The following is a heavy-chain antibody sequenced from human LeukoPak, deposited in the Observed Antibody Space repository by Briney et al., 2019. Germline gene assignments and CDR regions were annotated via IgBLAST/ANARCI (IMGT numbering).Heavy chain of an antibody. Sequence: GGSLRLSCAASGFTFSSYAMSWVRQAPGKGLEWVSVLYASGITKYADSVKGRFTISRDTSDNTLNLQMNGLGAEDSAVYYCAAKGNGYTGIYVFAHWGQGTLVTVSA. V-gene: IGHV3-66*01. J-gene: IGHJ4*02. CDR1: GFTFSSYA. CDR3: AAKGNGYTGIYVFAH. CDR2: LYASGIT. D-gene: IGHD1-26*01.